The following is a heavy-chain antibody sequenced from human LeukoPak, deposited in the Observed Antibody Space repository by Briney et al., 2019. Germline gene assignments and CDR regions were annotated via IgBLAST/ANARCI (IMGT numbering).Heavy chain of an antibody. CDR1: GFSISWYH. J-gene: IGHJ4*02. D-gene: IGHD5-18*01. CDR2: AHASGTT. Sequence: SETLSLTCSGSGFSISWYHWSWIRQSAERGLEWIGRAHASGTTNYNPSLKDRVTMSVDTSKNQMSLMLTSVTAADTAVYYCARDGLYSHGYSYFDYWGQGHLVTVSS. V-gene: IGHV4-4*07. CDR3: ARDGLYSHGYSYFDY.